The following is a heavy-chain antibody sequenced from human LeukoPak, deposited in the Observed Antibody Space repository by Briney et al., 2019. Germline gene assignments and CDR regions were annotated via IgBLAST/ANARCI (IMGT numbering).Heavy chain of an antibody. V-gene: IGHV3-74*01. J-gene: IGHJ6*03. CDR3: AKSGKTYYDILTGYSLYYYMDV. CDR1: GFTFSNYW. Sequence: GGSLRLSCAASGFTFSNYWMHWVRQAPGEGLVWVSRINSDARSTSYADSVKGRFTISRDNAKNTLYLQMNSLRAEDTAVYYCAKSGKTYYDILTGYSLYYYMDVWGKGTTVTISS. D-gene: IGHD3-9*01. CDR2: INSDARST.